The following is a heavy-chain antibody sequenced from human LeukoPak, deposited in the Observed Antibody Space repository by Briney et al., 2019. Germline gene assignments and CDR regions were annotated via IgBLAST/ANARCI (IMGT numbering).Heavy chain of an antibody. Sequence: GASVKVSCKASGYTFTGYYMHWVRQAPGQGREWMGWINPNSGGTNYAQKFQGRVTMTRDMSTSTVYMELSSLRSEDTAVYYCARGVGGVRGVMSKFDYWGQGTLVTVSS. J-gene: IGHJ4*02. CDR3: ARGVGGVRGVMSKFDY. D-gene: IGHD3-10*01. V-gene: IGHV1-2*02. CDR2: INPNSGGT. CDR1: GYTFTGYY.